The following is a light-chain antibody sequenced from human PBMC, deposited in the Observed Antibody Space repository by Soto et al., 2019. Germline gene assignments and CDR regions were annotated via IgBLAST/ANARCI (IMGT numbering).Light chain of an antibody. CDR3: QQYDNSPIT. J-gene: IGKJ5*01. V-gene: IGKV3-20*01. Sequence: EIVWTQSPGTLSLSPGERATLSCRASQSVSSNYLAWYQQKPGQAPRLLIYGASSRATGIPDRFSGSGSGTDFTLTISRLEPEDFAVYYCQQYDNSPITFGQGTRLEIK. CDR2: GAS. CDR1: QSVSSNY.